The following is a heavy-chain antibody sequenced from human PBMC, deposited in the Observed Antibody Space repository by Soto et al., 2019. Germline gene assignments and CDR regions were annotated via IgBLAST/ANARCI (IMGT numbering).Heavy chain of an antibody. Sequence: PSETLSLTCTVSGVSISSYYWSWIRQPPGKGLEWIGYIYYSGNTSYNPSLKSRVTMSVDTSKNQFSLKLTSVTAADTAVHYCARQDRRWLQFHYFGYWGQGTLVTVSS. CDR2: IYYSGNT. D-gene: IGHD2-21*02. CDR3: ARQDRRWLQFHYFGY. CDR1: GVSISSYY. J-gene: IGHJ4*02. V-gene: IGHV4-59*01.